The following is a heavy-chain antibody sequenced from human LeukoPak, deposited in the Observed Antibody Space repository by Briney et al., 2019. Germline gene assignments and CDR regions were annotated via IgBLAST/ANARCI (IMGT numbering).Heavy chain of an antibody. J-gene: IGHJ6*02. D-gene: IGHD3-3*01. V-gene: IGHV4-34*01. Sequence: SETLSLTCAVYGGSFSGYYWSWIRQPPGKGLEWIGEINHSGSTNYNPSLKSRVTISVDTSKNQFSLKLSSVTAADTAVYYCARYDFWSGYGMDVWGQGTTVIVSS. CDR3: ARYDFWSGYGMDV. CDR2: INHSGST. CDR1: GGSFSGYY.